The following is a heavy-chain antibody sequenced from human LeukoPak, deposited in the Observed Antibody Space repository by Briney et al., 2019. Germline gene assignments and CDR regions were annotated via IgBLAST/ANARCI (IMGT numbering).Heavy chain of an antibody. Sequence: GGSLRLSCDASGFTFSTYAMSWVRQAPGEGLEWVSGLSGSGGSTWYADSVKGRFTISRDNSKNTVYLHMNSLKAEDTAVYYCAKFEGLCGSANTCYHFDCWGQGTLVTVSS. D-gene: IGHD2-2*01. CDR1: GFTFSTYA. CDR2: LSGSGGST. CDR3: AKFEGLCGSANTCYHFDC. J-gene: IGHJ4*02. V-gene: IGHV3-23*01.